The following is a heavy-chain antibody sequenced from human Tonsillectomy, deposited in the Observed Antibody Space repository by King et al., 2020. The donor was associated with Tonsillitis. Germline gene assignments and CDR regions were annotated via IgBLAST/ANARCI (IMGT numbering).Heavy chain of an antibody. CDR2: IYPGDSDT. CDR1: GYSFTSYW. V-gene: IGHV5-51*01. Sequence: VQLVESGAEVKKPGESLKISCKGSGYSFTSYWIGWVRQMPGKGLEWMGIIYPGDSDTRYSPSFQGQGTISADKAINTAYLQWSSLKASDTAMYYCARGEVGYYYDSSGEYYFDYWGQGTLVTVSS. D-gene: IGHD3-22*01. CDR3: ARGEVGYYYDSSGEYYFDY. J-gene: IGHJ4*02.